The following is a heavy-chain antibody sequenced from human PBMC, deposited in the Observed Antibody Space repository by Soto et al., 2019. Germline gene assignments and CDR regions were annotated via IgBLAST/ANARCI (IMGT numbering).Heavy chain of an antibody. D-gene: IGHD3-3*01. V-gene: IGHV3-30-3*01. CDR1: GFTFSSYA. CDR2: ISYDGSNK. J-gene: IGHJ6*02. CDR3: ARDGPYYDFWSGYSPYGMDV. Sequence: QVQLVESGGGVVQPGRSLRLSCAASGFTFSSYAMHWVRQAPGKGLEWVAVISYDGSNKYYADSVKGRFTISRDNSKNTLYLQMNSLRAEDTAVYYCARDGPYYDFWSGYSPYGMDVWGQGTTVTVSS.